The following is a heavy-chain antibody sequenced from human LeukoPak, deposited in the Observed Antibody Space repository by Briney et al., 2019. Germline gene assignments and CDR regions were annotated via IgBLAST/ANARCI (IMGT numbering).Heavy chain of an antibody. CDR2: IYYTGST. CDR1: GGSISGGKDF. J-gene: IGHJ4*02. CDR3: ARRGITYSSSFFEY. Sequence: KSSETLSLTCTVPGGSISGGKDFWGWIRQPPGKGLEWIGSIYYTGSTYYNPSLKSRVTISVDTSRNEFSPQVHSVTATDTAVYYCARRGITYSSSFFEYWGQGSLVTVSS. D-gene: IGHD6-13*01. V-gene: IGHV4-39*01.